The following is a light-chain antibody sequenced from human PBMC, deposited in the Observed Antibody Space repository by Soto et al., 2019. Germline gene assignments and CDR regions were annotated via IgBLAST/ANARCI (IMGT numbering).Light chain of an antibody. Sequence: EIVLTQSPATLSLSPGERATRSCGASQSVSSGYLAWYQQKPGLAPRLLIYDASSRATGIPDRFSGSGSGTDFTLTISRLEPEDFAVYYCQQYGSSPYTFGQGTKLEIK. CDR2: DAS. CDR3: QQYGSSPYT. V-gene: IGKV3D-20*01. J-gene: IGKJ2*01. CDR1: QSVSSGY.